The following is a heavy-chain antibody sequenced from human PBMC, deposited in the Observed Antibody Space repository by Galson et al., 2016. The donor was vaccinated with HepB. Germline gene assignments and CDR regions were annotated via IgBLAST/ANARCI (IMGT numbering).Heavy chain of an antibody. V-gene: IGHV3-30*04. CDR3: AKQERTRPFAADAFDV. CDR1: GFTFTSYA. D-gene: IGHD1-1*01. J-gene: IGHJ3*01. CDR2: ISYDGSTK. Sequence: SLRLSCAASGFTFTSYAMHWVRQAPGKGLEWVADISYDGSTKYYADSVKGRFTISRDNSNNAVYLQMNSLRAEDTAVYYCAKQERTRPFAADAFDVWGQGTRVTVSS.